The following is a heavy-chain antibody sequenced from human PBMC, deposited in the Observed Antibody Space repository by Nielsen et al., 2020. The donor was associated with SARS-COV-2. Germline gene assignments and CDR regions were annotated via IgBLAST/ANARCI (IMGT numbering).Heavy chain of an antibody. J-gene: IGHJ3*02. Sequence: GGSLRLSCAASGFTFSSYWMSWVRQAPGKGLEWVANIKQDGSEKYYVDSVKGRFTISRDNAKNSLYLQMNSLRAEDTAVYYCARDGYYYDSSDAFDIWGQGTMVTVSS. D-gene: IGHD3-22*01. CDR2: IKQDGSEK. V-gene: IGHV3-7*01. CDR3: ARDGYYYDSSDAFDI. CDR1: GFTFSSYW.